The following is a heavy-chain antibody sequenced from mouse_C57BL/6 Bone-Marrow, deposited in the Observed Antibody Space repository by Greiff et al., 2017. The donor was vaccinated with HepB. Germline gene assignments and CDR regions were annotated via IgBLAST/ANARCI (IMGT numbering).Heavy chain of an antibody. CDR2: IDPSDSET. V-gene: IGHV1-52*01. D-gene: IGHD1-1*01. J-gene: IGHJ2*01. CDR1: GYTFTSYW. Sequence: QVQLQQPGAELVRPGSSVKLSCKASGYTFTSYWMHWVKQRPIQGLEWIGNIDPSDSETHYNQKFKDKATLTVDKSSSTAYMQLSSLTSEDSAVYDCARDYYYGSSHFDYWGQGTTLTVAS. CDR3: ARDYYYGSSHFDY.